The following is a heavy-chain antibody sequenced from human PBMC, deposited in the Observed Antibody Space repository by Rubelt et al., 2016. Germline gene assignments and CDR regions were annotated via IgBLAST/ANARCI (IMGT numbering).Heavy chain of an antibody. CDR2: INHSGST. V-gene: IGHV4-34*01. CDR1: GGSFSGYY. CDR3: ARVSGWYRAPGQDFDY. D-gene: IGHD6-19*01. Sequence: QVQLQQWGAGLLKPSETLSLTCAVYGGSFSGYYWSWIRQPPGKGLEWIGEINHSGSTNYNPSLTSRVTISVDTAKNQFSLKLSSVTAADTAVYYCARVSGWYRAPGQDFDYWGQGTLVTVSS. J-gene: IGHJ4*02.